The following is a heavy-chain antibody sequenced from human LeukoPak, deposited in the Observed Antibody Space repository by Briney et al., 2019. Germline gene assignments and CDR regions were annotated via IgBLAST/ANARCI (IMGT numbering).Heavy chain of an antibody. CDR2: INNSGNK. CDR1: GGSISSDDY. Sequence: SETLSLTCTVSGGSISSDDYWSWIRQPPGKGLEWIGHINNSGNKYYNPSLRSRVTISVDTSRNQFSLMLNSVTAADTAMYYCARDGYNYGGRLLDYWGQGTLVTVSS. D-gene: IGHD5-18*01. J-gene: IGHJ4*02. CDR3: ARDGYNYGGRLLDY. V-gene: IGHV4-30-4*02.